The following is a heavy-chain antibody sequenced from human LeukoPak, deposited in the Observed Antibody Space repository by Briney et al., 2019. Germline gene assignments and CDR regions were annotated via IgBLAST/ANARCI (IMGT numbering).Heavy chain of an antibody. Sequence: SETLSLTCTVSGGSISSGGYYWSWIRQHPGKGLEWIGYIYDKESTYYNPCIKSRVTISVDTSKNQCSLKLSSVTAADTAVYCCARGDVVVPAATGGFDYWGQGTLVTVSS. CDR2: IYDKEST. V-gene: IGHV4-31*03. J-gene: IGHJ4*02. CDR3: ARGDVVVPAATGGFDY. CDR1: GGSISSGGYY. D-gene: IGHD2-2*01.